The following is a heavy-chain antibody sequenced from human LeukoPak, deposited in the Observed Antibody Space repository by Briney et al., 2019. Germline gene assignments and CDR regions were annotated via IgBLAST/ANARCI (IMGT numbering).Heavy chain of an antibody. CDR2: INPSGGST. J-gene: IGHJ5*02. D-gene: IGHD4-23*01. CDR1: GYTFTSYY. V-gene: IGHV1-46*01. CDR3: ARDNSVEDTAWWFDP. Sequence: ASVKVSCKASGYTFTSYYMHWVRQAPGQGLEWMGIINPSGGSTSYAQRFQGRVTMTRDMSTSTVYMELSSLRSEDTAVYYCARDNSVEDTAWWFDPWGQGTLVTVSS.